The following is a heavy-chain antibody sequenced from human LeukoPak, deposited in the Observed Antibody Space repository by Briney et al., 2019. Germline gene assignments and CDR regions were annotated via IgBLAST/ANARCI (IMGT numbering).Heavy chain of an antibody. D-gene: IGHD1-26*01. Sequence: SGGSLRLSCAASGFTFSSYSMNWVRQAPGKGLEWVSSISSSSSYIYYADSVKGRFTISRDNSKNTLYLQMNSLRAEDTAVYYCAKGTKGGSYALDYWGQGTLVTVSS. V-gene: IGHV3-21*04. CDR2: ISSSSSYI. CDR1: GFTFSSYS. J-gene: IGHJ4*02. CDR3: AKGTKGGSYALDY.